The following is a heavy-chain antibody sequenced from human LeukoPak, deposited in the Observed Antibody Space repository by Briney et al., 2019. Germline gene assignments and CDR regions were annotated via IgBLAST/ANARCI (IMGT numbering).Heavy chain of an antibody. V-gene: IGHV3-48*01. CDR3: AKEHGDQDDAFDI. Sequence: GGSLRLSCAASGFTFSSYSMNWVRQAPGKGLEWVSYISSSSSTIYYADSVKGRFTISRDNAKNSLYLQMNSLRAEDTAVYYCAKEHGDQDDAFDIWGQGTMVTVSS. CDR1: GFTFSSYS. D-gene: IGHD4-17*01. J-gene: IGHJ3*02. CDR2: ISSSSSTI.